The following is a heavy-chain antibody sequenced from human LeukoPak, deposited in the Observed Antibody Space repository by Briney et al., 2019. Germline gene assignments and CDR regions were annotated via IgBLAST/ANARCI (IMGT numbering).Heavy chain of an antibody. J-gene: IGHJ3*02. Sequence: GGSLRLSCAASGFTFSGSAMHWVRQASGKGLEWVGRIRSKANSYATAYAASVKGRFTISRDDSKNTAYLQMNSLKTEDTAVYYCTTTGYSSAFDIWGQGTMVTVSS. CDR1: GFTFSGSA. CDR3: TTTGYSSAFDI. V-gene: IGHV3-73*01. D-gene: IGHD5-18*01. CDR2: IRSKANSYAT.